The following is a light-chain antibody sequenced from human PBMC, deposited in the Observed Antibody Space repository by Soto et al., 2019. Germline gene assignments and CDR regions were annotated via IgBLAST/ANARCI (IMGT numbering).Light chain of an antibody. J-gene: IGKJ1*01. V-gene: IGKV2-28*01. Sequence: DIVMTQSPLSLPVTPGEPASISCRSSQSLLHTNGYDYLDWYLQKPGQSPQLLIYLVSKRASGVPDRFSGSGSGTDFTLKISKVEAEDVGVYYCMQALQTPPTFGQGTKVEI. CDR3: MQALQTPPT. CDR2: LVS. CDR1: QSLLHTNGYDY.